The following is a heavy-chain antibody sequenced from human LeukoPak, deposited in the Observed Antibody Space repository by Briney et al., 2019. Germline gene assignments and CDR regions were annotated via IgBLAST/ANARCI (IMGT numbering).Heavy chain of an antibody. CDR1: GYTFTSYA. J-gene: IGHJ4*02. CDR2: INTNTGNP. D-gene: IGHD3-10*01. V-gene: IGHV7-4-1*02. Sequence: GASVKVSCTASGYTFTSYAMNWVRQAPGQGLEWMGWINTNTGNPTYAQGFTGRFVFSLDTSVSTAYLQISSLKAEDTAVYYCARDRASMVRGVINFDYWGQGTLVTVSS. CDR3: ARDRASMVRGVINFDY.